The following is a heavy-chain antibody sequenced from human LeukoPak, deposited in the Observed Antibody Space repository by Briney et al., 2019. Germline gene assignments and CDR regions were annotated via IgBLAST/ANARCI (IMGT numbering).Heavy chain of an antibody. CDR1: GFTFSSYV. CDR2: ISYDGSNK. CDR3: AKDMDHDYDDYGFDY. Sequence: GRSLRLPCAASGFTFSSYVMHWVRQAPGKGLEWVAFISYDGSNKYYADSVKGRCTISRDNSKNTVYLQMNSLRAEDTAVYYCAKDMDHDYDDYGFDYWGQGTPVTVSS. J-gene: IGHJ4*02. D-gene: IGHD4-17*01. V-gene: IGHV3-30*18.